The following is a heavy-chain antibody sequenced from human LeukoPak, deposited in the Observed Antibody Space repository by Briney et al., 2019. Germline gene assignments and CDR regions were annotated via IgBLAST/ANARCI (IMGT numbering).Heavy chain of an antibody. Sequence: GGSLRLSCTASGFPFNTYAMTWVRQAPGKGLEWVSVIYSGGSTYYADSVKGRFTISRDNSKNTLYLQMNSLRAEDTAVYYCASPMYYYDSSGYYFWGQGTLVTVSS. J-gene: IGHJ4*02. CDR3: ASPMYYYDSSGYYF. CDR1: GFPFNTYA. CDR2: IYSGGST. D-gene: IGHD3-22*01. V-gene: IGHV3-66*01.